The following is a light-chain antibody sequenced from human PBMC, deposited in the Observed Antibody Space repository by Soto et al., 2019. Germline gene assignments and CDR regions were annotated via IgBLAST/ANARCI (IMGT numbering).Light chain of an antibody. Sequence: IVLIQSPGTLSLSPGERATLSCRASRSLSSDYLAWYQQKPGQAPRLLIYGASTRASGIPARFRGSGSGTEFTLTISSLQSEDFAVYYCQQYDDWPPWTFGPGTKVDIK. CDR3: QQYDDWPPWT. J-gene: IGKJ1*01. V-gene: IGKV3-15*01. CDR1: RSLSSD. CDR2: GAS.